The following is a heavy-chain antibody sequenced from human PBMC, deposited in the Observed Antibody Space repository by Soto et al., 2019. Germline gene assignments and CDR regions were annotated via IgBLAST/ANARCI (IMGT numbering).Heavy chain of an antibody. CDR3: AREGGAATGARRDWYLDL. Sequence: QVQLVQSGAEVKKPGASVTVSCKTSGYPLTDFYIHWVRQAPGQGLEWMAWINPHTGDTNTALKFQGRVTMTRDTSINTAFMELTRLSSDDTAVYYCAREGGAATGARRDWYLDLWGRGTLVSVSS. V-gene: IGHV1-2*02. CDR1: GYPLTDFY. CDR2: INPHTGDT. D-gene: IGHD6-25*01. J-gene: IGHJ2*01.